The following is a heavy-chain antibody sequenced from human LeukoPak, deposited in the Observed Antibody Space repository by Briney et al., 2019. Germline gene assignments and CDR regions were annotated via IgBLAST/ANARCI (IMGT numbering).Heavy chain of an antibody. J-gene: IGHJ4*02. V-gene: IGHV4-59*08. Sequence: SETLSLTCTVSDGSISSYYWIWIRHPPGKGREGFGYIYYSGTNYNPYLKSRVIISVDTSKNQFSLILSSVTAADTAVYYCARMSLRGGRFDYWGQGTLVTVSS. D-gene: IGHD3-16*01. CDR1: DGSISSYY. CDR2: IYYSGT. CDR3: ARMSLRGGRFDY.